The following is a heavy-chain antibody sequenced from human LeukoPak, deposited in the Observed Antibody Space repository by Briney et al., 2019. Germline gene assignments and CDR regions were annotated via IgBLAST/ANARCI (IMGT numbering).Heavy chain of an antibody. Sequence: SVKVSCKASGGTFSSYAISWVRQAPGQGLEWMGGIIPIFGTANYAQKFQGRVTITTDESTSTAYMELSSLRSEDTAVYYCARGLERYNWFDPWGQGTLVTVSS. CDR2: IIPIFGTA. CDR1: GGTFSSYA. J-gene: IGHJ5*02. D-gene: IGHD1-1*01. V-gene: IGHV1-69*05. CDR3: ARGLERYNWFDP.